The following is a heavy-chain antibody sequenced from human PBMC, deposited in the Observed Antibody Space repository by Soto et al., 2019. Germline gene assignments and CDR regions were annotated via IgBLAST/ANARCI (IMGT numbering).Heavy chain of an antibody. D-gene: IGHD2-15*01. V-gene: IGHV1-18*01. CDR2: ISAYNGNT. CDR1: RYTFTSYG. Sequence: ASVKVSCKASRYTFTSYGISWVRQAPGQGLEWMGWISAYNGNTNYAQKLQGRVTMTTDTSTSTAYMELRSLRSDDTAVYYCARSRDCSGGTCYGYRGQGTLVTVSS. J-gene: IGHJ4*02. CDR3: ARSRDCSGGTCYGY.